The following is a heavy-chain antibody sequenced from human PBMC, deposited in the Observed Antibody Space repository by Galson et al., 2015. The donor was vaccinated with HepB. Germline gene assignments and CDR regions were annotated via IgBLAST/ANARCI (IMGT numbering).Heavy chain of an antibody. Sequence: SLRLSCAASGFTFSSYWMSWVRQAPGKGLEWVANIKQDGSEKYYVDSVKGRFTISRDNAKNSLYLQMNSLRAEDTAVYYCARDLLGYSSSWNDYWGQGTLVTVSS. V-gene: IGHV3-7*01. CDR2: IKQDGSEK. D-gene: IGHD6-13*01. CDR1: GFTFSSYW. J-gene: IGHJ4*02. CDR3: ARDLLGYSSSWNDY.